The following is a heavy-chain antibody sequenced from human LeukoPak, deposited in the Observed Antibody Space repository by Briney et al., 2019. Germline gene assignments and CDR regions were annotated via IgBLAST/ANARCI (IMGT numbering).Heavy chain of an antibody. CDR2: INPSGGSP. J-gene: IGHJ5*02. CDR1: GYTFTSYY. Sequence: ASVKVSCKASGYTFTSYYMHWVRQAPGQGLEWMEIINPSGGSPSYAQKFQGRATMTRDTSTSTVYREGSSLESEDPAVYYCAREGGIAAADEGWFDPWGQGTLVPVSS. V-gene: IGHV1-46*01. D-gene: IGHD6-13*01. CDR3: AREGGIAAADEGWFDP.